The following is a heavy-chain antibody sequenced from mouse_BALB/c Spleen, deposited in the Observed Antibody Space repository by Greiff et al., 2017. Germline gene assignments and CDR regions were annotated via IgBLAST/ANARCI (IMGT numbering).Heavy chain of an antibody. V-gene: IGHV2-5-1*01. J-gene: IGHJ1*01. Sequence: QVQLKQSGPSLVQPSQSLSITCTVSGFSLTSYGVHWVRQSPGKGLEWLGVIWRGGSTDYNAAFVSRLSITKDNSKSQVFFKMNSLQADDTAIYYCAKDWDVGYFDVWGAGTTVTVSS. D-gene: IGHD4-1*01. CDR2: IWRGGST. CDR1: GFSLTSYG. CDR3: AKDWDVGYFDV.